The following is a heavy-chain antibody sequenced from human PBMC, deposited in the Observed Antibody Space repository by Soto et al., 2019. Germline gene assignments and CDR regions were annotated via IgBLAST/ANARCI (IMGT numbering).Heavy chain of an antibody. CDR3: GGGLYFSDY. V-gene: IGHV3-30*03. CDR1: GFTFNSYG. D-gene: IGHD3-9*01. Sequence: QVQLVESGGGVVQPGRSLRLSCAASGFTFNSYGMHWVRQAPGKGLEWVALISYDGSDKYYADSVKGRVTISRDNSKNTVFLQMNGLRAEDTAVYYCGGGLYFSDYWGQGALVTVSS. J-gene: IGHJ4*02. CDR2: ISYDGSDK.